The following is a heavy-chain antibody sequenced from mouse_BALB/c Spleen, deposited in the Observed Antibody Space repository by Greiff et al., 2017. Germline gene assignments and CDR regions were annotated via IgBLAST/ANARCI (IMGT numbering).Heavy chain of an antibody. D-gene: IGHD2-3*01. CDR2: IRNKANGYTT. J-gene: IGHJ4*01. CDR3: ASHDGYYFMDY. CDR1: GFTFTDYY. V-gene: IGHV7-3*02. Sequence: EVMLVESGGGLVQPGGSLRLSCAPSGFTFTDYYMSWVRQPPGKALEWLGFIRNKANGYTTEYSASVKGRFTISRDNSQSILYLQMNTLRAEDSATYYCASHDGYYFMDYWGQGTSVTVSS.